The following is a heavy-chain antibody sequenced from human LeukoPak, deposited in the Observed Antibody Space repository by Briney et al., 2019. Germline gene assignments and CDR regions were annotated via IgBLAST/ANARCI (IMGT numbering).Heavy chain of an antibody. V-gene: IGHV4-39*07. D-gene: IGHD4-23*01. CDR2: IYYSGST. CDR3: ARDEVTPEEDYNWFDP. Sequence: SETLSLTCTVSGGSISSSSYYWGWIRQPPGKGLEWIGSIYYSGSTYYNPSLKSRVTISVGTSKNQFSLKLSSVTAADTAVYYCARDEVTPEEDYNWFDPWGQGTLVTVSS. CDR1: GGSISSSSYY. J-gene: IGHJ5*02.